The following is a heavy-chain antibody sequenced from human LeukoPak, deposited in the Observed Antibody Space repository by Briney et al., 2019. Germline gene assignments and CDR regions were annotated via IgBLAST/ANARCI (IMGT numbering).Heavy chain of an antibody. V-gene: IGHV3-15*01. CDR1: GFTFSNAW. CDR3: TRRGYSYGYLEY. D-gene: IGHD5-18*01. J-gene: IGHJ4*02. CDR2: IKSKTDGGTT. Sequence: GGSLRLSCAASGFTFSNAWMSWVRQAPGKGLEWVGRIKSKTDGGTTDYAAPVKGRFTISRDDSKNTLYLQMNSLKTEDTAVYYCTRRGYSYGYLEYWGQGTLVTVSS.